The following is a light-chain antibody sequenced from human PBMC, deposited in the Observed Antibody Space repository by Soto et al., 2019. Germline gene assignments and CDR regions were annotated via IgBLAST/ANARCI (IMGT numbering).Light chain of an antibody. V-gene: IGKV1-39*01. CDR2: AAS. CDR3: QQSYNTPWT. J-gene: IGKJ1*01. Sequence: DLQMTQSTSSLFASVGDRVTITCRASQSISIYLNWYQQKPGEAPNVLIYAASSLQSGVPSRFSGSRSGTDFTLTISGLQTEDFATYYWQQSYNTPWTFGQGTRVEIK. CDR1: QSISIY.